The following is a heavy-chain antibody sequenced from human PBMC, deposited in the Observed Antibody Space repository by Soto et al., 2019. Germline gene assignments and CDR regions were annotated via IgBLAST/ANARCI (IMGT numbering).Heavy chain of an antibody. V-gene: IGHV1-18*04. Sequence: GASVKVSCKASGYTFTSYGISWVRQAPGQGLEWMGWISAYNGNTNYAQKLQGRVTMTTDTSTSTAYMELRSLRSDDTAVYYCARDNREAYRSSLWYYYYGMDVWGQGTTVTVSS. J-gene: IGHJ6*02. CDR3: ARDNREAYRSSLWYYYYGMDV. CDR1: GYTFTSYG. D-gene: IGHD6-6*01. CDR2: ISAYNGNT.